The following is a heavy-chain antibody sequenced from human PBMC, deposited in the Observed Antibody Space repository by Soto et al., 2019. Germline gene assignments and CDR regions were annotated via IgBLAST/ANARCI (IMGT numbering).Heavy chain of an antibody. J-gene: IGHJ4*02. Sequence: ASVKVSCKASGYIFTGYHMHWVRQAPGQGLEWMGWINPNSGGTKYAQKFQGRVTMTRDTSISTAYMELSSLRSDDTAVYYCAREAIVGAVDYWGQGTLVTVSS. CDR2: INPNSGGT. D-gene: IGHD1-26*01. CDR1: GYIFTGYH. V-gene: IGHV1-2*02. CDR3: AREAIVGAVDY.